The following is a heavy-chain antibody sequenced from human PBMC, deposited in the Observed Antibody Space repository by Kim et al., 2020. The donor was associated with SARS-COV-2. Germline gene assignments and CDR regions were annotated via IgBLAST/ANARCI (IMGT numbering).Heavy chain of an antibody. CDR3: ATTMSAGYCSGGSCGPLRFDP. Sequence: ASVKVSCKVSGYTLTELSMHWVRQAPGKGLEWMGGFDPEDGETIYAQKFQGRVTMTEDTSTDTAYMELSSLRSEDTAVYYCATTMSAGYCSGGSCGPLRFDPWGQGTLVTVSS. J-gene: IGHJ5*02. CDR1: GYTLTELS. V-gene: IGHV1-24*01. CDR2: FDPEDGET. D-gene: IGHD2-15*01.